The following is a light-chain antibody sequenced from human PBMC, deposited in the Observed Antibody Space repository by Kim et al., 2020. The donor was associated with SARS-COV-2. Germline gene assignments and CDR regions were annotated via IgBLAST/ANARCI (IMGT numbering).Light chain of an antibody. Sequence: EIVLTQSPATLSLSPGERATLSCRASQSVGSYLGWYQQKPGQAPRLLIYDVSNRATGVPARFSGSGSGTDFTLTISSLESEDFAIYYCQQCRDWPLTVGGGTKVDIK. CDR1: QSVGSY. J-gene: IGKJ4*01. CDR3: QQCRDWPLT. CDR2: DVS. V-gene: IGKV3-11*01.